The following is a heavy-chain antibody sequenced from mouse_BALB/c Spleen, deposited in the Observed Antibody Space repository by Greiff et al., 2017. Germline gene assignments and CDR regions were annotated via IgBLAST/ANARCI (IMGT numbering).Heavy chain of an antibody. V-gene: IGHV5-9-4*01. CDR3: ARGDGNRYYAMDY. Sequence: EVMLVESGGGLVKPGGSLKLSCAASGFTFSSYAMSWVRQSPEKRLEWVAEISSGGSYTYYPDTVTGRFTISRDNAKNTLYLEMSSLRSEDTAMYYCARGDGNRYYAMDYWGQGTSVTVSS. D-gene: IGHD1-1*01. J-gene: IGHJ4*01. CDR1: GFTFSSYA. CDR2: ISSGGSYT.